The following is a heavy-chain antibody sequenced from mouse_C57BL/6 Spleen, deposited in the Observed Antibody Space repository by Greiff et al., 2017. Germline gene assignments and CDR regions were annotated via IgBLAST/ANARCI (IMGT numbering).Heavy chain of an antibody. D-gene: IGHD4-1*01. J-gene: IGHJ3*01. CDR3: ARNWDDLAWFAY. CDR2: ISYDGSN. V-gene: IGHV3-6*01. CDR1: GYSITSGYY. Sequence: EVKLQESGPGLVKPSPSLSLTCSVTGYSITSGYYWNWIRQFPGNKLEWMGYISYDGSNNYNPSLKNRISITRDTSKNQFFLKLNSVTTEDTATYYCARNWDDLAWFAYWGQGTLVTVSA.